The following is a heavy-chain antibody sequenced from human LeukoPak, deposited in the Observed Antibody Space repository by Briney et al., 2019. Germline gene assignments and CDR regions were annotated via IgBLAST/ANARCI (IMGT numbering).Heavy chain of an antibody. D-gene: IGHD6-13*01. CDR1: GFTFSNYA. CDR2: ISSSSSAI. CDR3: ARDHKAAAGRDFDY. V-gene: IGHV3-48*02. Sequence: GGSLRLSCAVSGFTFSNYAMHWVRQAPGKGLEWVSYISSSSSAIYYADSVKGRFTISRDNAKNSLYLQMNGLRDEDTAVYYCARDHKAAAGRDFDYWGQGTLVTVSS. J-gene: IGHJ4*02.